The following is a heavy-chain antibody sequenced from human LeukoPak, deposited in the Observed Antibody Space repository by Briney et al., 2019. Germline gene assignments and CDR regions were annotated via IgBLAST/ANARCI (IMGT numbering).Heavy chain of an antibody. CDR3: ARWGAGSRGYCYYGMDV. D-gene: IGHD6-13*01. CDR1: GFTVSSNY. Sequence: AGGSLRLSCAASGFTVSSNYMSWVRQAPGKGLEWVSVIYSGGSTYYADSVKGRFTISRDNSKNTLYLQMNSLRAEDTAVYYCARWGAGSRGYCYYGMDVWGQGTTVTVSS. V-gene: IGHV3-53*01. J-gene: IGHJ6*02. CDR2: IYSGGST.